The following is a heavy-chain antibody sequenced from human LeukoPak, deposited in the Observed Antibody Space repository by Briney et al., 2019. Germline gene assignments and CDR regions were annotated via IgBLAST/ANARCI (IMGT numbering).Heavy chain of an antibody. CDR3: ARGSALGYCSSTSCYYTY. CDR1: GGSISSYY. D-gene: IGHD2-2*01. J-gene: IGHJ4*02. CDR2: IFYTGST. Sequence: SKTLSLTCTVSGGSISSYYWSWSRQPPGKGLEWIGYIFYTGSTNYNPSLSSRVTISVDMSKNQFSLNLNSVTAADTAVYYCARGSALGYCSSTSCYYTYWGQGTLVTVSS. V-gene: IGHV4-59*08.